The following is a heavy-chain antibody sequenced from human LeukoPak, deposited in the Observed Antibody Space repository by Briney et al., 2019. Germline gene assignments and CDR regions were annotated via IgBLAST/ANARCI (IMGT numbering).Heavy chain of an antibody. V-gene: IGHV1-2*02. Sequence: EASVKVSCKASRYTFPDYYIHWVRQAPGHRLEWMGWINPNSGGTNYAQKFRGRVTMPRDTSISTAYMELSRLRSDDTAVYYCARGGWSLGYCSSSSCLDWFDPWGQGTLVTVSS. CDR2: INPNSGGT. CDR3: ARGGWSLGYCSSSSCLDWFDP. D-gene: IGHD2-2*01. J-gene: IGHJ5*02. CDR1: RYTFPDYY.